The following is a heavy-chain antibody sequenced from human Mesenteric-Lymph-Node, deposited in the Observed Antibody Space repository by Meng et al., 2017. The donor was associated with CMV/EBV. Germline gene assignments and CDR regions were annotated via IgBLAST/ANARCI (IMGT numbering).Heavy chain of an antibody. V-gene: IGHV1-18*01. J-gene: IGHJ4*02. Sequence: ASVKVSCKASGYTFISFAISWARQAPGQGLEWMGSISAYNGNTNYAQRFQHRVTMTTDTSTNTVYMELKSLRSDDTAMYYCARIKIFRRETYYFDYWGQGTLVTVSS. CDR1: GYTFISFA. D-gene: IGHD3-9*01. CDR3: ARIKIFRRETYYFDY. CDR2: ISAYNGNT.